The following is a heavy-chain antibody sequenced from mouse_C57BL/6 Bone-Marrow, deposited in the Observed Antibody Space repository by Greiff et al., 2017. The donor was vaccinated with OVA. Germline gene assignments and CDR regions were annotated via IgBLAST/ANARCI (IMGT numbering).Heavy chain of an antibody. CDR3: SYYYDDY. Sequence: QLQQSGPELVKPGASLKISCQASGYAFSSSWMNWVKQRPGKGLEWIGRIYPGDGDTNYNGKFKGKATLTADKSSSTAYMQLSSLTSEDSAVYFCSYYYDDYWGQGTTLTVSS. CDR2: IYPGDGDT. V-gene: IGHV1-82*01. D-gene: IGHD1-1*01. J-gene: IGHJ2*01. CDR1: GYAFSSSW.